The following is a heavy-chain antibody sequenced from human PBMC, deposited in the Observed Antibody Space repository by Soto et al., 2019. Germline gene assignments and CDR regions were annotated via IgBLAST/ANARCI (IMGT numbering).Heavy chain of an antibody. CDR3: ARHRRTYRYGSGSYSAYGMDV. CDR1: GGSISSSSYY. Sequence: QLQLQESGPGLVKPSETLSLTCTVSGGSISSSSYYWGWIRQPPGKGLEWIVSIYYSGSTYYNPSLKSRVTISVDTSKNQFSLKLSSVTAADTAVYYCARHRRTYRYGSGSYSAYGMDVWGQGTTVTVSS. J-gene: IGHJ6*02. V-gene: IGHV4-39*01. D-gene: IGHD3-10*01. CDR2: IYYSGST.